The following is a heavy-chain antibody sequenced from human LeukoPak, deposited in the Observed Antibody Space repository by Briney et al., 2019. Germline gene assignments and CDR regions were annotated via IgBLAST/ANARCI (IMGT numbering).Heavy chain of an antibody. CDR1: GFIFSGYA. J-gene: IGHJ3*02. CDR2: ISIDGSHT. Sequence: GGSLRLSCAASGFIFSGYAMSWVRQAPGKGLEWVSAISIDGSHTYYADSVKGRFTISRDNSKNTLYLQMNSLRAEETAVYYCAKSYDTSGRRAFDIWGQGTMVTVSS. V-gene: IGHV3-23*01. CDR3: AKSYDTSGRRAFDI. D-gene: IGHD3-22*01.